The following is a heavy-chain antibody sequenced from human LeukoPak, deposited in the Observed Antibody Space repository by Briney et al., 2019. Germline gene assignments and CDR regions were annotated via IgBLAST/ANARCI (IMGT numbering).Heavy chain of an antibody. V-gene: IGHV3-23*01. CDR2: ISGSGGST. CDR1: GFTFSSYA. Sequence: PGGSLRLSCAASGFTFSSYAMSWVRQAPGKGLEWVSAISGSGGSTYYADSVKGRFTISRDNAKNSLYLQMNSLRAEDTAVYYCARGSSGWTPDYYYYGMDVWGQGTTVTVSS. J-gene: IGHJ6*02. CDR3: ARGSSGWTPDYYYYGMDV. D-gene: IGHD6-19*01.